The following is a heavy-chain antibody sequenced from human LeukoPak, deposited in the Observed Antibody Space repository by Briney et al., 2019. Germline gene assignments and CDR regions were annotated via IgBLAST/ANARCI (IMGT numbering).Heavy chain of an antibody. CDR2: IYTGGNT. Sequence: GGSLRLSCAASGFTVDSNYLSWVRQAPGEGLEWVSTIYTGGNTYYAASVKGRFTISRDFSKNTVFLHMNSLRAEDTAMYYCARGDDSGYYDYFDYWGQGALVTVSS. D-gene: IGHD3-22*01. CDR1: GFTVDSNY. V-gene: IGHV3-53*01. J-gene: IGHJ4*02. CDR3: ARGDDSGYYDYFDY.